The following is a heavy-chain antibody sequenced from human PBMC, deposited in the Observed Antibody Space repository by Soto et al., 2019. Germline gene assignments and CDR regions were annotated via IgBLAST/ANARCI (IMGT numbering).Heavy chain of an antibody. V-gene: IGHV4-59*08. CDR1: GGSISSYY. CDR3: AGPKSGYSYGYNYYYYMDV. J-gene: IGHJ6*03. CDR2: IYYSGST. Sequence: SETLSLTCTVSGGSISSYYWSWIRQPPGKGLEWIGYIYYSGSTNYNPSLKSRVTISVDTSKNQFSLKLSSVTAADTAVYYCAGPKSGYSYGYNYYYYMDVWGKGTTVTVSS. D-gene: IGHD5-18*01.